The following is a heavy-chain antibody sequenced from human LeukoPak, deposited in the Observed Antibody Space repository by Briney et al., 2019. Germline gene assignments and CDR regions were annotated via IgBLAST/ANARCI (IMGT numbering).Heavy chain of an antibody. J-gene: IGHJ4*02. D-gene: IGHD3-22*01. Sequence: GESLRLSCAASGFTFSNYWMHWVRQAPGKGLVWVSRINSDGRSTSYADSVKGRFTISRDNAKNTLYLRMNSLRAEDTAVYYCARDYYDSSGYRPYDFWGQGILVTVSS. V-gene: IGHV3-74*01. CDR3: ARDYYDSSGYRPYDF. CDR2: INSDGRST. CDR1: GFTFSNYW.